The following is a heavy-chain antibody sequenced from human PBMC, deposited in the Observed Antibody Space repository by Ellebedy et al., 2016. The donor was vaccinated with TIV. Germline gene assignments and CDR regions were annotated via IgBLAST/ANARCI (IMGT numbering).Heavy chain of an antibody. J-gene: IGHJ6*02. V-gene: IGHV1-69*13. Sequence: SVKVSXXASGGTFSSYAISWVRQAPGQGLEWMGGIIPIFGTANYAQKFQGRVTITADESTSTAYMELSSLRSEDTAVYYCARDPDILTGYSLTGMDVWGQGTTVTVSS. CDR2: IIPIFGTA. CDR3: ARDPDILTGYSLTGMDV. CDR1: GGTFSSYA. D-gene: IGHD3-9*01.